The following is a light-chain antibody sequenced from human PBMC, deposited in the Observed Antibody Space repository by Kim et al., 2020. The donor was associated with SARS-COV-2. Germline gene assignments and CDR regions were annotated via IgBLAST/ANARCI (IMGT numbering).Light chain of an antibody. CDR1: NFGNKF. CDR2: QNI. J-gene: IGLJ1*01. CDR3: QAWDSRNYV. Sequence: VSPGRTATITCSGDNFGNKFFCWNHKKPGQSPLLVIYQNIKRPSGIPERFSGSNSGNTATLTISGTQAMDEAEYYCQAWDSRNYVFGPGTKVTVL. V-gene: IGLV3-1*01.